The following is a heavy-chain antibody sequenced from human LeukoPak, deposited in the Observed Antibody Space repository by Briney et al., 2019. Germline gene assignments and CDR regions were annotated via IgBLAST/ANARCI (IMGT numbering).Heavy chain of an antibody. J-gene: IGHJ4*02. V-gene: IGHV4-59*01. CDR2: IYYSGSP. D-gene: IGHD3-22*01. Sequence: SETLSLTCTVSGGSISSYYWSWIRQPPGKGLEWIGYIYYSGSPNYNPSLKSRVTISVDTSKNQFSLKLSSVTAADTAVYYCARDRYHYDSSGPRGHFDYWGQGTLVTVSS. CDR3: ARDRYHYDSSGPRGHFDY. CDR1: GGSISSYY.